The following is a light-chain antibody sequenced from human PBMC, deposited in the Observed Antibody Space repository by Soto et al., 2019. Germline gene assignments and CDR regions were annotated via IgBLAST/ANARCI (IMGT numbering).Light chain of an antibody. J-gene: IGLJ2*01. V-gene: IGLV2-14*03. Sequence: QSALTQPASVSGSPGQSITISCTGARSDVGGYNYVSWYQQHPGKVPKLMIYDVTNRPSGISNRFSGSKSGNTASLTISGLQAEDEADYYCSSYTGSGTLVFGGGTKLTVL. CDR1: RSDVGGYNY. CDR3: SSYTGSGTLV. CDR2: DVT.